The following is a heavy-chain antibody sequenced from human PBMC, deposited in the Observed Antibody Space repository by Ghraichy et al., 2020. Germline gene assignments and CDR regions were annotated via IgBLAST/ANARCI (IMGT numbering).Heavy chain of an antibody. V-gene: IGHV1-8*01. CDR2: MNPNSGNT. Sequence: ASVKVSCKASGYTFTSYDINWVRQATGQGLEWMGWMNPNSGNTGYAQKFQGRVTMTRNTSISTAYMELSSLRSEDTAVYYCARDTRIAARTSLGFDPWGQGTLVTVSS. CDR3: ARDTRIAARTSLGFDP. D-gene: IGHD6-6*01. J-gene: IGHJ5*02. CDR1: GYTFTSYD.